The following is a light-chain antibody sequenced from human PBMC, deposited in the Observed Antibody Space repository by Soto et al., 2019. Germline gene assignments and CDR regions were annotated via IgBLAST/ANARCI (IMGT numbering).Light chain of an antibody. Sequence: EKVMTQSPATLSVSPGERVTLSCRASQSVATNLAWYQQKPGQAPRLLISGAYIRATGIPDRFIGSGSGTEFTLTITSMQSEDFAVYYCQQYNDLPLTFGQGTKVEIK. CDR3: QQYNDLPLT. V-gene: IGKV3-15*01. J-gene: IGKJ1*01. CDR2: GAY. CDR1: QSVATN.